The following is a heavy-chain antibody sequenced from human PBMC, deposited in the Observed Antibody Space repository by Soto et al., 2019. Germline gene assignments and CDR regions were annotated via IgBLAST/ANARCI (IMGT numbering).Heavy chain of an antibody. J-gene: IGHJ6*02. D-gene: IGHD2-21*02. CDR2: VIPVLGVT. CDR1: GDTFSSYT. CDR3: ARRRYCGADCYSQYYYGMDI. Sequence: QVQLVQSGAELKKPGSSVKVSCRSGGDTFSSYTVSWVRQAPGQGLEWMGRVIPVLGVTNYARNFQGRVSITAEKSTSTAYLELRSLTSEDSGVYYCARRRYCGADCYSQYYYGMDIWGQGTTVTVSS. V-gene: IGHV1-69*02.